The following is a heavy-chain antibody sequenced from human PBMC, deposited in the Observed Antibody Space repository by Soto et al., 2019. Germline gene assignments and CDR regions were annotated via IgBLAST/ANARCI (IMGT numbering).Heavy chain of an antibody. D-gene: IGHD6-6*01. CDR1: GYSISNGYH. J-gene: IGHJ4*02. V-gene: IGHV4-38-2*02. CDR2: IYYSGDT. CDR3: ARDTTIAARKPFDL. Sequence: SETLSLTCAVSGYSISNGYHWGWIRQPPGKGLEWIGNIYYSGDTFYNPSLKSRVTISVDTSKNQFSLKMNSVTAADTAVYYCARDTTIAARKPFDLWGQGILVTVSS.